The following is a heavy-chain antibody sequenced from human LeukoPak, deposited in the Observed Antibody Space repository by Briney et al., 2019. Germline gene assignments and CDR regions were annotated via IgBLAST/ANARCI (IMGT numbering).Heavy chain of an antibody. J-gene: IGHJ6*02. D-gene: IGHD2-2*01. CDR3: ARDGCSSTSCLDSYYYYGMDV. Sequence: GGSLRLSCAASGFTFSSYGMHWVRQAPGKGLEGVAVIWYDGSNKYYADSVKGRFTISRDNSKNTLYLQMNSLRAEDTAVYYCARDGCSSTSCLDSYYYYGMDVWGQGTTVTVSS. V-gene: IGHV3-33*01. CDR1: GFTFSSYG. CDR2: IWYDGSNK.